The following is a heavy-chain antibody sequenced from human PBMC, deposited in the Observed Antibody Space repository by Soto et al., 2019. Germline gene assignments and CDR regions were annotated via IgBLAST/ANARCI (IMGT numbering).Heavy chain of an antibody. Sequence: GESLKISCKGSGYSFTSYWIGWVRQMPGKGLEWMGIIYPGDSDTRYSPSFQGQVTISADKSISTAYLQWSSLKASDTAMYYCARRSIAAPPYYGMDVWGQGTTVTVSS. CDR3: ARRSIAAPPYYGMDV. CDR1: GYSFTSYW. J-gene: IGHJ6*02. CDR2: IYPGDSDT. D-gene: IGHD6-13*01. V-gene: IGHV5-51*01.